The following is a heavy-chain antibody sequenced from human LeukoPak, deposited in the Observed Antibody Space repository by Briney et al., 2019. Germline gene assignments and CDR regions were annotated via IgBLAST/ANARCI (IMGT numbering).Heavy chain of an antibody. CDR1: GGSISSYY. Sequence: SETLSLTCTVSGGSISSYYWSWIRQPAGKGLEWIGRIYTSGSTNYNPSLKSRVTMSVDTSKNQFPLKLSSVTAADTAVYYCARELLGYCSSTSCYWFDPWGQGTLVTVSS. V-gene: IGHV4-4*07. J-gene: IGHJ5*02. CDR3: ARELLGYCSSTSCYWFDP. CDR2: IYTSGST. D-gene: IGHD2-2*01.